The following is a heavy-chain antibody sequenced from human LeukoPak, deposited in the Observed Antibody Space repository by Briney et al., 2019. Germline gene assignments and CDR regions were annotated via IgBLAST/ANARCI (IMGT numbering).Heavy chain of an antibody. CDR3: APRRVVVAASAFDI. Sequence: SGPTLVKPTQTLTLTCTFSGFSLSTSGVGVGWIRQPPGKALEWLALIYWDDDKRYSPSLKSRLTITKDTSTNQVVLTMTNMAPVDTATYSCAPRRVVVAASAFDIWGPGTMVTVSS. V-gene: IGHV2-5*02. CDR2: IYWDDDK. J-gene: IGHJ3*02. CDR1: GFSLSTSGVG. D-gene: IGHD2-15*01.